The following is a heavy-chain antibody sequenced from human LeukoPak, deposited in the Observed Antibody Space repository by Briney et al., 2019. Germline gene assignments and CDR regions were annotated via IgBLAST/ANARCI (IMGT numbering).Heavy chain of an antibody. CDR3: AREGLLSGIAAANYYYYGMDV. V-gene: IGHV1-18*01. CDR2: ISAYNGNT. Sequence: ASVKVSCKTSGYTFTSYGISWVRQAPGQGLEWMGWISAYNGNTNYAQKLEGRVTMTTDTSTSTAYMELRSLRSDDTAVYYCAREGLLSGIAAANYYYYGMDVWGQGTTVTVSS. D-gene: IGHD6-13*01. J-gene: IGHJ6*02. CDR1: GYTFTSYG.